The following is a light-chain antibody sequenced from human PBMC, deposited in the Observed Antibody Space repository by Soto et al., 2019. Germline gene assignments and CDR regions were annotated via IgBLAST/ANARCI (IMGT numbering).Light chain of an antibody. CDR2: AAS. Sequence: DIQLTQSPSFLSASVGGRVTITCRANQGISSYLAWYQQKPGRAPKLLIYAASTLQSGVPSRFSGSGFGTEFTLTLSSLQPEDFATYYCLQVNSYPLPFGGGTKVEIK. V-gene: IGKV1-9*01. J-gene: IGKJ4*01. CDR3: LQVNSYPLP. CDR1: QGISSY.